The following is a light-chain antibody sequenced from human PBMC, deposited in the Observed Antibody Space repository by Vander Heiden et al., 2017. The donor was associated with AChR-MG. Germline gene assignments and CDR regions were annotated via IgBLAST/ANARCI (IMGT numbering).Light chain of an antibody. J-gene: IGKJ2*01. V-gene: IGKV3-15*01. Sequence: IVMTQSPGTLSVSPGERVTLSCSASQNVNIHLAWYQQKPGQAPRLLIYAASTRATGISARFSGSGSVTDFTLTINSLQSEDLAVYYCQQYYIWPRTFGQGTKLEI. CDR2: AAS. CDR3: QQYYIWPRT. CDR1: QNVNIH.